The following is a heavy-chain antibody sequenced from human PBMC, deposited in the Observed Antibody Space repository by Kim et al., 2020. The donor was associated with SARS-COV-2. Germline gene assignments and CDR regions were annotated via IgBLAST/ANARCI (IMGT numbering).Heavy chain of an antibody. CDR2: ISYDGSNK. CDR1: GFTFSSYG. J-gene: IGHJ3*02. CDR3: AKRGPDSSGPIPHSSAFDI. D-gene: IGHD3-22*01. V-gene: IGHV3-30*18. Sequence: GGSLRLSCAASGFTFSSYGMHWVRQAPGKGLEWVAVISYDGSNKYYADSVKGRFTISRDNSKNTLYLQMNSLRAEDTAVYYCAKRGPDSSGPIPHSSAFDIWGQGTMVTVSS.